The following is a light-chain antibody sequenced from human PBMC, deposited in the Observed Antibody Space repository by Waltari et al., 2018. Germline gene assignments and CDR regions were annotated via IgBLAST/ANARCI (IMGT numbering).Light chain of an antibody. J-gene: IGKJ5*01. Sequence: DIQMTQSPSSLSASVGDTVALTCRASQSISNYLNWYQQKPGQAPKLLIYAASSLQSGVSSRFSGSGSGTDFTLTISRLQPEDFATYYCQQSLITPPITFGQGTRLDIK. V-gene: IGKV1-39*01. CDR3: QQSLITPPIT. CDR1: QSISNY. CDR2: AAS.